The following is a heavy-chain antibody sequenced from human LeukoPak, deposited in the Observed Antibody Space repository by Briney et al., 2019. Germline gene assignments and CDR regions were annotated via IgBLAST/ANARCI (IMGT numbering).Heavy chain of an antibody. Sequence: GGSLRLSCAASGFTFSSYEMNWVRQAPGKGLEWVSYISSSGSTIYYADSVKGRFTISRDNAKNSLYLQMNSLRAEDTAVYYCASQKDSSSYLEYFQHWGRAPWSPSPQ. V-gene: IGHV3-48*03. CDR2: ISSSGSTI. CDR3: ASQKDSSSYLEYFQH. J-gene: IGHJ1*01. D-gene: IGHD3-22*01. CDR1: GFTFSSYE.